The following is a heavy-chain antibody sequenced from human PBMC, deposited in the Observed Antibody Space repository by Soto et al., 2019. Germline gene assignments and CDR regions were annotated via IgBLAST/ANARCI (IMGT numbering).Heavy chain of an antibody. CDR1: GGTFSSYA. CDR2: IIPIFGTA. D-gene: IGHD5-18*01. J-gene: IGHJ4*02. V-gene: IGHV1-69*13. CDR3: ARDLGSYSYGSYTDY. Sequence: GASVKVSCKASGGTFSSYAISWVRQAPGQGLEWMGGIIPIFGTANYAQKFQGRVTITADESTSTAYMELSSLRSEDTAVYYCARDLGSYSYGSYTDYWGQGTLVTVSS.